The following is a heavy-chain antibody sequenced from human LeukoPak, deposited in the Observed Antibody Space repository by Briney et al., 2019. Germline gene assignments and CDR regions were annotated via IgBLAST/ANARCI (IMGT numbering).Heavy chain of an antibody. CDR2: IIPLLGIT. V-gene: IGHV1-69*04. Sequence: SVKVSCKTTGGIFSSSAINWVRQAPGQGPEWMGRIIPLLGITNYAQKFQGRVTMTRNTSISTAYMELSSLRSEDTAVYYCAREQTGPYYDFWSGYYIARGAFDYWGQGTLVAVSS. CDR3: AREQTGPYYDFWSGYYIARGAFDY. D-gene: IGHD3-3*01. CDR1: GGIFSSSA. J-gene: IGHJ4*02.